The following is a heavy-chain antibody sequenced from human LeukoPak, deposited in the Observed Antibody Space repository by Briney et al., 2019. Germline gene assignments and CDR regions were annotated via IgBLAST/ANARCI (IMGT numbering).Heavy chain of an antibody. J-gene: IGHJ4*02. CDR1: GFTFSNYW. CDR3: VRSVSGNYGRFDY. CDR2: VSPDGRGT. Sequence: GGSLRLSCAASGFTFSNYWMHWVSQTPGKGLVWVSRVSPDGRGTTYADSVKGRFTISRDKDKGTFLQMNSLRAEDTAVYYCVRSVSGNYGRFDYWGQGTLVTVSS. V-gene: IGHV3-74*03. D-gene: IGHD1-26*01.